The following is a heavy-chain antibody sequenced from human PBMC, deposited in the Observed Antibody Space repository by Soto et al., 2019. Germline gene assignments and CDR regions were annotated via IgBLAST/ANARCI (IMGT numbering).Heavy chain of an antibody. CDR3: ERDLSGSWSVDY. V-gene: IGHV3-30*03. D-gene: IGHD6-13*01. CDR2: ISYDGSDK. J-gene: IGHJ4*02. CDR1: GFTFSSYG. Sequence: GWSLRLSCGASGFTFSSYGMHWVRQAPGKGLEWVAFISYDGSDKYYTDSAKGRFTISRDNSKNTLYLQMDSLRAEDTAVYYCERDLSGSWSVDYWGQGALVTVSS.